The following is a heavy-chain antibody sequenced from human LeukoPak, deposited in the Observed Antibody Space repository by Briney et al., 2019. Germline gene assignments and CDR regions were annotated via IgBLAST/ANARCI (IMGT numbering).Heavy chain of an antibody. CDR1: GFTFSSYS. V-gene: IGHV3-21*01. CDR2: ISSSSSYI. J-gene: IGHJ4*02. D-gene: IGHD5-18*01. Sequence: PGGSLRLSCAASGFTFSSYSMNWVRQAPGKGLEWVSSISSSSSYIYYADSVKGRFTISRDNAKNSLYLQMNSLRAEDTAVYYCARVRIQLWRSDYWGQGTLVTVSS. CDR3: ARVRIQLWRSDY.